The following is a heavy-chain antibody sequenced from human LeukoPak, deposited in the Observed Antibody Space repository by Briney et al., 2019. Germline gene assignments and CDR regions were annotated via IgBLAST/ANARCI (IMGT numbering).Heavy chain of an antibody. CDR3: ARGPLKQLVPFYYYYMDV. CDR2: INPNSGGT. CDR1: GYTFTGYY. D-gene: IGHD6-6*01. V-gene: IGHV1-2*02. J-gene: IGHJ6*03. Sequence: GASVKVSCKASGYTFTGYYLHWVRQAPGQGLEWMGWINPNSGGTKYAQKFQGRVTMTRDTSISTAYMELSSLRSEDTAVYYCARGPLKQLVPFYYYYMDVWGKGTTVTVSS.